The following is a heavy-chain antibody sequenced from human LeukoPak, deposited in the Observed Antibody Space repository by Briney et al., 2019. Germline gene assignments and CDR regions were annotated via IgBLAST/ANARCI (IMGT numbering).Heavy chain of an antibody. V-gene: IGHV3-23*01. Sequence: GGSLRLSCAASGFTFSSYAMSWVRQAPGKGLEWVSAISGSGGSTYYADSVKGRFTISRDNCKNTLYLQMNSLRAEDTAVYYCANFAQPSYVSSVYFISFSYWGQGTLV. CDR2: ISGSGGST. CDR3: ANFAQPSYVSSVYFISFSY. D-gene: IGHD3-22*01. CDR1: GFTFSSYA. J-gene: IGHJ4*02.